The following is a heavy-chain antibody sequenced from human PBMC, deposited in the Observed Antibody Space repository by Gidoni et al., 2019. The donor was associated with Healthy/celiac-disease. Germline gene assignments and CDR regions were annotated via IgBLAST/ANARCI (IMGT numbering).Heavy chain of an antibody. CDR3: ARYCSSTSCLYYYYGMDV. Sequence: EVQLLESGGGLVQPGGSLRLSCAASGFPFSSYAMSGVRQAPGKGLEWVSAISGSGGSTYYADSVKGRFTISRDNSKNTLYLQMNSLRAEDTAVYYCARYCSSTSCLYYYYGMDVWGQGTTVTVSS. CDR1: GFPFSSYA. J-gene: IGHJ6*02. V-gene: IGHV3-23*01. CDR2: ISGSGGST. D-gene: IGHD2-2*01.